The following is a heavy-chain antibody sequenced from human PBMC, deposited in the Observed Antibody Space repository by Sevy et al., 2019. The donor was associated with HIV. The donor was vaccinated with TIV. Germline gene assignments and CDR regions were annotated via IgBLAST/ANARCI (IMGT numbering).Heavy chain of an antibody. Sequence: GGSLRLSCAASGFTFSSYGMHWVRQAPGKGLEWVAVISYDGSNQYYADSVKGRFTISRDNSKNTLYLQMNSLRAEDTAVYYCAKGGLAARPRNWFDPWGQGTLVTVSS. CDR1: GFTFSSYG. D-gene: IGHD6-6*01. CDR2: ISYDGSNQ. V-gene: IGHV3-30*18. J-gene: IGHJ5*02. CDR3: AKGGLAARPRNWFDP.